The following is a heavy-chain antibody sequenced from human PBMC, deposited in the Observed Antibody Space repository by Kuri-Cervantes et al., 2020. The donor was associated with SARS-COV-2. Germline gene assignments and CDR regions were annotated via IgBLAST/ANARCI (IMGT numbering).Heavy chain of an antibody. Sequence: SETLSLTCAVYGGSFSGYYWSWIRQTPGKGLDWIGEIDHSGSTNYNPSLKSRVTISVDTSKNQFSLKLSSVTAADTAVYYCARVTEQLVRGWLDYWGQGTLVTVSS. CDR1: GGSFSGYY. CDR3: ARVTEQLVRGWLDY. CDR2: IDHSGST. V-gene: IGHV4-34*01. D-gene: IGHD6-6*01. J-gene: IGHJ4*02.